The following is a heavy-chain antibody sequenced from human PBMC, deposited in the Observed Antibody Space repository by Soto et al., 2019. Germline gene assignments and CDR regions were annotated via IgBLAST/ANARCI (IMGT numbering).Heavy chain of an antibody. CDR2: INPSGTST. V-gene: IGHV1-46*01. J-gene: IGHJ4*02. D-gene: IGHD1-26*01. Sequence: QVQLVQSGAEVKKPGASVKVSCKASGITFSNCYMHWVRQAPGQGLEWMGFINPSGTSTIYAQKFQGRVTMITDTSTSTVYMELSSLTSEDTALYYCAAPVARSGSYSFDYWGQGTLVTVSS. CDR3: AAPVARSGSYSFDY. CDR1: GITFSNCY.